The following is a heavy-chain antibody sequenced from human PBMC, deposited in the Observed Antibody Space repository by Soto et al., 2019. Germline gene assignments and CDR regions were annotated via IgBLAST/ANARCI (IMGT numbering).Heavy chain of an antibody. CDR3: ARDKWTGFDY. J-gene: IGHJ4*02. Sequence: QVQLVESGGGVVQPGRSVRLSCAASGFTFSSYGMHWVRQAPGKGLEWVAVIWYDGSNKYYADSVKGRFTISRDNSKNTLYLQMNSLRAEDTAVYYCARDKWTGFDYWGQGTLVTVSS. V-gene: IGHV3-33*01. CDR2: IWYDGSNK. CDR1: GFTFSSYG. D-gene: IGHD1-26*01.